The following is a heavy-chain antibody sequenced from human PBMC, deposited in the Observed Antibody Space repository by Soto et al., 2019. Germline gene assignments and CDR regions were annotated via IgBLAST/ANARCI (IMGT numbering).Heavy chain of an antibody. Sequence: SLKGSCKVSGYTLTELSMRWVRQAPVKGLDWMGGFDPEDGETIYSQEFQGRVTMTTDTSTSTSDMELRSLRSDDTAVYYCARLPMQWGGTMPRPRAYAMDAWGQGTTVTVSS. CDR3: ARLPMQWGGTMPRPRAYAMDA. CDR1: GYTLTELS. V-gene: IGHV1-24*01. D-gene: IGHD2-15*01. CDR2: FDPEDGET. J-gene: IGHJ6*02.